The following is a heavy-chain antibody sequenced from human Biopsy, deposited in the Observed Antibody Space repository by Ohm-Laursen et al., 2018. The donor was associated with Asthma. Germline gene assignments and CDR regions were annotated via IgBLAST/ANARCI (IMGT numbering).Heavy chain of an antibody. CDR3: ARKAGSCISRTCYSLDF. D-gene: IGHD2-2*01. J-gene: IGHJ4*02. V-gene: IGHV1-69*13. CDR1: GGTFNTYV. Sequence: ASVKASCKPLGGTFNTYVIGWVRQAPGQGLGWMGGINSGFGTTTYPQKFQDRVTITADDSTSTVYMELSSLRSEDTAVYYCARKAGSCISRTCYSLDFWGQGTLVTVSS. CDR2: INSGFGTT.